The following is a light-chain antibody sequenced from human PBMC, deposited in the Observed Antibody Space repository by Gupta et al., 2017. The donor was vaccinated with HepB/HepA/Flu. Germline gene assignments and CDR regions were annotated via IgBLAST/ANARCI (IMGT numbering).Light chain of an antibody. CDR1: SSDVGGYNY. J-gene: IGLJ2*01. CDR2: DVS. Sequence: QSALTQPRSVSGSPGQSVPISCTVTSSDVGGYNYVSWYQQHPGKAPKLMIYDVSKRPSGVPDRFSGSKSGNTASLTISGLQAEDEADYYCCSYAGSYTVVFGGGTKLTVL. CDR3: CSYAGSYTVV. V-gene: IGLV2-11*01.